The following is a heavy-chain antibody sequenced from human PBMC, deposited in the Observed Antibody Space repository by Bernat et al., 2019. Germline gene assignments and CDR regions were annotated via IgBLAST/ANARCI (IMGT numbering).Heavy chain of an antibody. D-gene: IGHD6-19*01. CDR3: ATWTNIAGAGTGGFDI. CDR1: GFTVSSNY. Sequence: EVQLVESGGGLVQPGGSLRLSCAASGFTVSSNYLILVRQPPGKELEWVSVIYSGGSTYYADSVKGRFTISRHNSKNTLYLQMNSLRTEETAVYYWATWTNIAGAGTGGFDIWGQGTMVTVSS. J-gene: IGHJ3*02. V-gene: IGHV3-53*04. CDR2: IYSGGST.